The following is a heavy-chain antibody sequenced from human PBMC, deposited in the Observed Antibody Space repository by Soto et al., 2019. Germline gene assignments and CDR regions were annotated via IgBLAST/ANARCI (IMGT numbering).Heavy chain of an antibody. CDR2: IYSGGST. CDR3: AKPKTGYKHGYFDY. V-gene: IGHV3-66*01. CDR1: GFTVSSNY. Sequence: GGSLRLSCAASGFTVSSNYMSWVRQAPGKGLEWVSVIYSGGSTYYADSVKGRFTISRDNSKNTLYLQMNSLRAEDTAVYYCAKPKTGYKHGYFDYWGQGTLVAVSS. J-gene: IGHJ4*02. D-gene: IGHD3-9*01.